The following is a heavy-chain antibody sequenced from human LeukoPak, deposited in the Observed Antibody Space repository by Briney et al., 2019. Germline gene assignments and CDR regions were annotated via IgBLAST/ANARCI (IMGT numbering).Heavy chain of an antibody. Sequence: GGSLRLSCAASGFTFSSYTMSWVRQAPGKGLEWVSTITISDGNTYYADSVKSRFTVSRDNSKNTLYLQMNSLRAEDTAVYYCAKDGGLWVSAHWGDSWGRGTLVTVSS. CDR2: ITISDGNT. J-gene: IGHJ4*02. V-gene: IGHV3-23*01. CDR3: AKDGGLWVSAHWGDS. D-gene: IGHD7-27*01. CDR1: GFTFSSYT.